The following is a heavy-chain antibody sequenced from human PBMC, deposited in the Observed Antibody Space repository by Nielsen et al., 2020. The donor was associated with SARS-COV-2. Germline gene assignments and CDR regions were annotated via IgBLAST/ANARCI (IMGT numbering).Heavy chain of an antibody. D-gene: IGHD6-13*01. Sequence: GGSLRLSCAASGFIFSNYWMHWVRQAPGKGLEWVSRINDDGSRTNYADSVKGRFTISRDNAKNSLSLQMNSLRVEDTAVYYCARVEGSSWYFDYWGQGTLVTVSS. CDR3: ARVEGSSWYFDY. CDR2: INDDGSRT. CDR1: GFIFSNYW. V-gene: IGHV3-74*01. J-gene: IGHJ4*02.